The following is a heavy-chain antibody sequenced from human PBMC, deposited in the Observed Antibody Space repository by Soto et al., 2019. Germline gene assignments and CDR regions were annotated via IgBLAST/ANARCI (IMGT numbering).Heavy chain of an antibody. J-gene: IGHJ5*02. Sequence: QITLKESGPTLVKPTQTLTLTCTFSGFSLTTRGVGVGWIRQPPGKALECLALIYWDDDKRYSPSLQSRLSITKDTSKNQEVPTMTNVDPVDTATYYCAHIPNYYQYDWFDPWGQGTLVSVSS. V-gene: IGHV2-5*02. CDR1: GFSLTTRGVG. CDR2: IYWDDDK. D-gene: IGHD3-16*01. CDR3: AHIPNYYQYDWFDP.